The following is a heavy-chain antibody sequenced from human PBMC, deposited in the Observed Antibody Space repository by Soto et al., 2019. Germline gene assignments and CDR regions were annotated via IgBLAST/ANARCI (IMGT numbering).Heavy chain of an antibody. J-gene: IGHJ4*02. CDR1: GGSISSGY. CDR2: FHDSGFT. D-gene: IGHD6-19*01. CDR3: AKESIGGWVLH. V-gene: IGHV4-59*01. Sequence: SETLSLTCTVSGGSISSGYWSWIRQPPGKGPEWIGYFHDSGFTNYNTSLKRRVTISVDTSNNQLSLKLTSVTAADTAVYYCAKESIGGWVLHWGQGTLVTVSS.